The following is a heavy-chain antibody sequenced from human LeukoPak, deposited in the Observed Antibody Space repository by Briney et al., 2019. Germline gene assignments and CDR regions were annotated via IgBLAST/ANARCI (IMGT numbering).Heavy chain of an antibody. J-gene: IGHJ4*02. CDR3: AKQERRGYNYGPDC. D-gene: IGHD5-18*01. CDR1: GFTFSSYA. Sequence: GGSLRLSCSASGFTFSSYAMTWVRQAPGKGLEWVSAIAPTSVTTYYADSAKGRFTISRDNSKNTLYLQMNSLRVEDTAVNYCAKQERRGYNYGPDCWGQGTLVTVSS. CDR2: IAPTSVTT. V-gene: IGHV3-23*01.